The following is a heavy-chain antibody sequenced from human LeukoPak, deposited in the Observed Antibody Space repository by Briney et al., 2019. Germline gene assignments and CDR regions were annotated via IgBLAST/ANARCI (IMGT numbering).Heavy chain of an antibody. Sequence: PSETLSLTCTVSGGSISSGSYYWSWIRQPAGKGLEWIGRIYTSGSTNYNPSLKSRVTISVDTSKNQFSLKLSSVTAADTAVYYCARDVDTAMVVGWYFDLWGRGTLVTVSS. D-gene: IGHD5-18*01. CDR1: GGSISSGSYY. CDR3: ARDVDTAMVVGWYFDL. CDR2: IYTSGST. J-gene: IGHJ2*01. V-gene: IGHV4-61*02.